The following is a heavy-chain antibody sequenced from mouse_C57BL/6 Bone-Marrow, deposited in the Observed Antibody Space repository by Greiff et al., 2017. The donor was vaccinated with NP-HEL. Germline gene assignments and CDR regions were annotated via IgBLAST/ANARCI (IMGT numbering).Heavy chain of an antibody. V-gene: IGHV1-76*01. CDR1: GYTFTDYY. J-gene: IGHJ4*01. CDR3: ARCRGYYAMDY. CDR2: IYPGSGNT. Sequence: QVQLQQSGAELVRPGASVKLSCKASGYTFTDYYINWVKQRPGQGLEWIARIYPGSGNTYYNEKFKGKATLTAEKSSSTAYMQLSSLTSEDSAVYFCARCRGYYAMDYWGQGTSVTVSS.